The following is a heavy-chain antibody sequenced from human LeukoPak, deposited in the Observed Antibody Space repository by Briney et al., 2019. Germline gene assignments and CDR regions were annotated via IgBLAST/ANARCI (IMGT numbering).Heavy chain of an antibody. CDR3: ASHTTTNKRSAFAI. CDR1: GGSINNYY. Sequence: SETLSLTCTVSGGSINNYYWTWIRQPPGKGLECIGYVYYTGSTYYNPSLKSRVTISVDTSQNQFSLKLNSVTAADTAVYYCASHTTTNKRSAFAIWGQGTMVTVSS. J-gene: IGHJ3*02. CDR2: VYYTGST. D-gene: IGHD2/OR15-2a*01. V-gene: IGHV4-59*01.